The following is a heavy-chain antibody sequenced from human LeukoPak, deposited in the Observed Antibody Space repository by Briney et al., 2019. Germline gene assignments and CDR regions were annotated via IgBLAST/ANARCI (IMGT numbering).Heavy chain of an antibody. CDR3: ARLGRSKTYYDFWSGYLAY. V-gene: IGHV5-51*01. CDR2: IYPGDSDT. J-gene: IGHJ4*02. Sequence: GESLKISCKGSGYSFTSYWIGWVRQMPGKGLEWMGIIYPGDSDTRYSPSFQGQVTISADKSISTAYLQWSSLKASDTAMYYCARLGRSKTYYDFWSGYLAYWGQGTLVTVSP. D-gene: IGHD3-3*01. CDR1: GYSFTSYW.